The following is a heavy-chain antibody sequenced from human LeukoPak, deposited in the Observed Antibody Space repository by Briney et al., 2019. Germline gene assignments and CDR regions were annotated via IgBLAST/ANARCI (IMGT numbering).Heavy chain of an antibody. D-gene: IGHD3-10*01. CDR2: ISGSGGST. CDR3: AKVSITMVRGVINWFDP. J-gene: IGHJ5*02. Sequence: GGSLRLSCAAPGFTFSSYAMSWVRQAPGKGLEWVSAISGSGGSTYYADSVKGRFTISRDNSKNTLYLQMNSLRAEDTAVYYCAKVSITMVRGVINWFDPWGQGTLVTVSS. V-gene: IGHV3-23*01. CDR1: GFTFSSYA.